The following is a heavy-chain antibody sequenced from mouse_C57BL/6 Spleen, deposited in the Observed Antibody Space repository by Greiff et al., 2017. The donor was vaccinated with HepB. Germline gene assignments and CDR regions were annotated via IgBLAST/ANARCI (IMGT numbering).Heavy chain of an antibody. V-gene: IGHV1-64*01. CDR3: ARGDDGYYDGYAMDY. CDR2: IHPNSGST. Sequence: QVQLQQPGAELVKPGASVKLSCKASGYTFTSYWMHWVKQSPGQGLEWIGMIHPNSGSTNYNEKFKSKATLTVDKSSSTAYMQLSSLTSEDSAVYYCARGDDGYYDGYAMDYWGQGTSVTVSS. D-gene: IGHD2-3*01. J-gene: IGHJ4*01. CDR1: GYTFTSYW.